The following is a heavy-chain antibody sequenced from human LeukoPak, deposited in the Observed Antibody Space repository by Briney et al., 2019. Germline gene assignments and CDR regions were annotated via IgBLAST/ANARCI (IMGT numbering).Heavy chain of an antibody. Sequence: ASVKVSCKASGGTFSSYAISWVRQAPGQGLEWMGGIIPIFGTANYAQKFQGRVTITADESTSTAYMELSSLRSEDTAVYYCARDRHGYRRLDYWGQGTLVTVSS. CDR1: GGTFSSYA. D-gene: IGHD5-24*01. J-gene: IGHJ4*02. CDR2: IIPIFGTA. CDR3: ARDRHGYRRLDY. V-gene: IGHV1-69*13.